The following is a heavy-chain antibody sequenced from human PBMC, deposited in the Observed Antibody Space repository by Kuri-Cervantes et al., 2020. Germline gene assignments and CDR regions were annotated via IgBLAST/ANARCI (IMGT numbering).Heavy chain of an antibody. J-gene: IGHJ6*02. D-gene: IGHD3-3*01. Sequence: GGSLRLSCAASGFTVSSNYMSWVRQAPGKELEWVSVIYIGGSTYYADSVKGRFTISRDNSKNTLFLQMNSLRAEDTAVYYCARGPDFWSGYYSTYYGMDVWGQGTTVTVSS. CDR3: ARGPDFWSGYYSTYYGMDV. CDR2: IYIGGST. CDR1: GFTVSSNY. V-gene: IGHV3-53*05.